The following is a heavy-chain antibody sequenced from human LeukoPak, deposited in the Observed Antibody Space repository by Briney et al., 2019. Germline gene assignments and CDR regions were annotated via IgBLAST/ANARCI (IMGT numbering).Heavy chain of an antibody. D-gene: IGHD6-13*01. V-gene: IGHV3-13*01. J-gene: IGHJ4*02. CDR3: ARSIAAAGPFDY. CDR2: IGTAGDT. CDR1: GFTFSSYD. Sequence: PGGSLRLSCAASGFTFSSYDMHWVRQATGKGLEWVSAIGTAGDTYYPGSVKGRFTISRENAKNFLYLQMNSLRAGDTAVYYCARSIAAAGPFDYWGQGTLVTVSS.